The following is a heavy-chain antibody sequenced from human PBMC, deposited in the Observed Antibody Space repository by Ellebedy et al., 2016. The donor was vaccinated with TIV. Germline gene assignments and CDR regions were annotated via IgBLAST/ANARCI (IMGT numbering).Heavy chain of an antibody. CDR2: ISSSSSYI. Sequence: GESLKISCAASGFTFSSYSMNWVRQAPGKGLGWVSSISSSSSYIYYADSVKGRFTISRDNAKNSLYLQMNSLRAEDTAVYYCARDSDWNDAYDAFDIWGQGTMVTVSS. CDR1: GFTFSSYS. V-gene: IGHV3-21*01. J-gene: IGHJ3*02. D-gene: IGHD1-1*01. CDR3: ARDSDWNDAYDAFDI.